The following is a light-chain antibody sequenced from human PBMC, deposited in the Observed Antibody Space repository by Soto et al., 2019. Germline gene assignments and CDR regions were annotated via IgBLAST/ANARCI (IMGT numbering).Light chain of an antibody. CDR2: GAS. CDR3: QQTHITPLT. Sequence: DIQMTQSPSSLSASVGDRVTITRRASQTINNYLNWYQHIPGKAPKLLIYGASSLQGGVPSRFSGSASGTDFTLTISSLQPEDFATYYCQQTHITPLTFGGGTRVEIK. J-gene: IGKJ4*01. CDR1: QTINNY. V-gene: IGKV1-39*01.